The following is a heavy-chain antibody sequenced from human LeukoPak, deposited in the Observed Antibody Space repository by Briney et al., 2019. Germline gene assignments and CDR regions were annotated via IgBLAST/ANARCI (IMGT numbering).Heavy chain of an antibody. J-gene: IGHJ4*02. Sequence: ASVKVSCRASGYTFTGYYMHWVRQAPGQGLEWMGWINPKSGGTNYAQKFQGRVTMTRDTSISTAYMDLSRLRSDDTAVYCCASEGRAPHDYWGQGTLVTVSS. CDR2: INPKSGGT. D-gene: IGHD3-10*01. V-gene: IGHV1-2*02. CDR3: ASEGRAPHDY. CDR1: GYTFTGYY.